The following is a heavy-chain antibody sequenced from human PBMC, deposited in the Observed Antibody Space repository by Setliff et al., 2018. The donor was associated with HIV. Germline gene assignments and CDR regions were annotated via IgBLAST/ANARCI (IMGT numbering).Heavy chain of an antibody. CDR1: GYTFSGCY. Sequence: ASVKVSCKASGYTFSGCYMHWVRQAPGQGLEWMGWINLNSGGTNYAQKFQGWVTMTSDTSIITAYMQLDRLGSDDTAVYYCARGPRGYDSSYYFDYWGQGTLVTVSS. J-gene: IGHJ4*02. CDR3: ARGPRGYDSSYYFDY. V-gene: IGHV1-2*04. CDR2: INLNSGGT. D-gene: IGHD3-22*01.